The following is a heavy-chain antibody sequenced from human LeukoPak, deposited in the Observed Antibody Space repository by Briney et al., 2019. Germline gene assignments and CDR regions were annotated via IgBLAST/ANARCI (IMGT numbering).Heavy chain of an antibody. CDR2: IHPSGGST. Sequence: ASVKISCKASGYTFTDYYMYWVRQAPGQGPECMGVIHPSGGSTTSAQKFQGRVTLTKDTATSTIYIELGSLRSDDTAVYYCARMAMDPAMVTNFFDLWGQGTLLIVSA. V-gene: IGHV1-46*01. CDR1: GYTFTDYY. D-gene: IGHD5-18*01. CDR3: ARMAMDPAMVTNFFDL. J-gene: IGHJ4*02.